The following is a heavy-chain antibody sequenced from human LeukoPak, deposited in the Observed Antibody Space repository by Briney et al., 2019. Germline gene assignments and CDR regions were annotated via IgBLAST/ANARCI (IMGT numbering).Heavy chain of an antibody. D-gene: IGHD6-6*01. J-gene: IGHJ4*02. CDR1: GFTVISNY. CDR2: ISGSGGST. V-gene: IGHV3-23*01. Sequence: PGGSLRLSWAASGFTVISNYMSWVRQAPGKGLEWVSAISGSGGSTYYADSVKGRFTISRDNSKNTLYLQMNSLRAEDTAVYYCAKDIAARPQYYFDYWGQGTLVTVSS. CDR3: AKDIAARPQYYFDY.